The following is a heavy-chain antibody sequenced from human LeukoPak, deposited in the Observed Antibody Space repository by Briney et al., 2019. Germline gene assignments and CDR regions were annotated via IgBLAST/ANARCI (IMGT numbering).Heavy chain of an antibody. V-gene: IGHV3-49*04. CDR1: GFTFGKDG. CDR3: GRDRVLTEPTPHYCAMDV. D-gene: IGHD1-14*01. J-gene: IGHJ6*02. Sequence: PGGSLRLSCTSSGFTFGKDGLSWVRQAPGKGLEWVGLIRSKTYGGTTKYAASVKGRFTVSRDDSKGVAYLQMNSLESEDTAVYYCGRDRVLTEPTPHYCAMDVWGQGTTVTVSS. CDR2: IRSKTYGGTT.